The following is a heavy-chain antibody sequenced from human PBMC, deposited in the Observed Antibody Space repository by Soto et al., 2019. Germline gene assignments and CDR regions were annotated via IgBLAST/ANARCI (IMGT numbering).Heavy chain of an antibody. Sequence: QVQLVESGGGLVKPGGSLRLSCAASGFTFSDYYMNWIRQAQGKGLEWVSYISSSRSYTNYADSVKGRFTISRDNAKNSLYLQMNSLRAEDTAVYYCARVAYDALDIWGQGTMVTVSS. CDR1: GFTFSDYY. CDR2: ISSSRSYT. V-gene: IGHV3-11*05. J-gene: IGHJ3*02. D-gene: IGHD3-16*01. CDR3: ARVAYDALDI.